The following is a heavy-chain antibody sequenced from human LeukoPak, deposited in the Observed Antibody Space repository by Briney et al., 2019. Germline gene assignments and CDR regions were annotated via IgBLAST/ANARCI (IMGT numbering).Heavy chain of an antibody. D-gene: IGHD2-2*01. CDR3: ARLYCSSTSCYWGIYFDY. J-gene: IGHJ4*02. Sequence: PSETLSLTCAVYGGSFSGYYWSWIRQPPGKGLEWIGEINHGGSTNYNPSLKSRVTISVDTSKNQFSLKLSSVTAADTAVYYCARLYCSSTSCYWGIYFDYWGQGTLVTVSS. CDR1: GGSFSGYY. V-gene: IGHV4-34*01. CDR2: INHGGST.